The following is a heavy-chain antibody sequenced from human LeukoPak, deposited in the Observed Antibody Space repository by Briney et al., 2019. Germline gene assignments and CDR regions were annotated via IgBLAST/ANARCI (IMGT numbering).Heavy chain of an antibody. CDR2: IIPIFGTA. D-gene: IGHD2-2*01. CDR3: ASRLYCSNTRCRNFPFAY. J-gene: IGHJ4*02. Sequence: SVKVSCKASGGTFSSYAINWVRQAPGQGIEWMGGIIPIFGTANYAQKFQDRVTITADESTSTAYMELSSLRSEDTAIYYCASRLYCSNTRCRNFPFAYWGQGTLVTVSS. V-gene: IGHV1-69*01. CDR1: GGTFSSYA.